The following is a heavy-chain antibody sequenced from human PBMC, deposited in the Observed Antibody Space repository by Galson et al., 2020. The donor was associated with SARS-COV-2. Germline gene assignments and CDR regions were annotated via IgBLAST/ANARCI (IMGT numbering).Heavy chain of an antibody. J-gene: IGHJ4*02. CDR1: GYTFTNYG. D-gene: IGHD3-10*01. CDR2: TSAANGNT. Sequence: ASVKVSCKASGYTFTNYGISWVRQAPGQGLEWMGWTSAANGNTHYAQKLQGRVTMTTDTSTSTAYMDLRSLRSDDTAVYYCARDTWLIGGSTHNDYWGQGTLVTVSS. CDR3: ARDTWLIGGSTHNDY. V-gene: IGHV1-18*01.